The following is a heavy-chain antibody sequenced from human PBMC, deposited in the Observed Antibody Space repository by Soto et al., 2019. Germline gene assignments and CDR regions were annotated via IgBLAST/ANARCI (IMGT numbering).Heavy chain of an antibody. CDR1: GGTFSSYA. V-gene: IGHV1-69*13. CDR2: IIPIFGTA. Sequence: GASVKVSCKASGGTFSSYAISWVRQAPGQGLEWMGGIIPIFGTANYAQKFQGRVTITADESTSTAYMELSSLRSEDTAVYYCARDCTGGVCYGDYYYGMDVWGQGTTVTVSS. CDR3: ARDCTGGVCYGDYYYGMDV. D-gene: IGHD2-8*02. J-gene: IGHJ6*02.